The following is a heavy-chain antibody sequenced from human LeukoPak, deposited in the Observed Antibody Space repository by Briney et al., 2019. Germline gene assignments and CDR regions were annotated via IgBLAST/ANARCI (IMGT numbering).Heavy chain of an antibody. CDR2: ISGSGGST. V-gene: IGHV3-23*01. CDR1: GFTFSSHA. J-gene: IGHJ4*02. CDR3: AKDPAYSSSSAFDY. D-gene: IGHD6-6*01. Sequence: GGSLRLSCAAFGFTFSSHAMSWVRQAPGKGLEWVSAISGSGGSTYYADSVKGRFTISRDNSKNTLYLQMNSLRAEDTAVYYCAKDPAYSSSSAFDYWGQGTLVTVSS.